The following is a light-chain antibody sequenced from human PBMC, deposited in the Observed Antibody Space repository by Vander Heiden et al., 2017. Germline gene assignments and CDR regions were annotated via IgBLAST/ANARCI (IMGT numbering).Light chain of an antibody. J-gene: IGKJ3*01. CDR2: AAS. Sequence: DIQMTQSLSSLSASVGDRVTITCRASQDTSNYLAWFQQKPGKAPTPLIYAASSLHSGVPSRFSGSGYGTDFTLTISSLQIEDFATYYCQQYNNYPFTFGPGTKVDIK. CDR1: QDTSNY. CDR3: QQYNNYPFT. V-gene: IGKV1-16*01.